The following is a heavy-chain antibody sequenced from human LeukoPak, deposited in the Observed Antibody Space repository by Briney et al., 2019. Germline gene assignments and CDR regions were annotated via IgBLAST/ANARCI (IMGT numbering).Heavy chain of an antibody. Sequence: GESLKISCKVSGYSFTAYWIGWVRQMLGKALEWMGIIYPGDSNTRYSPSFQGQVTISADKSISTAYLQWSSLKASDTAMYYCARLANWNYGYWGQGTLVTVSS. CDR1: GYSFTAYW. V-gene: IGHV5-51*01. D-gene: IGHD1-7*01. CDR2: IYPGDSNT. CDR3: ARLANWNYGY. J-gene: IGHJ4*02.